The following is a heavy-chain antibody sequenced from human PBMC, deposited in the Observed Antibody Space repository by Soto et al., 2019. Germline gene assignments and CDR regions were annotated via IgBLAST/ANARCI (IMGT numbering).Heavy chain of an antibody. Sequence: HPGGSLRLSCAASGFTFSSYAMSWVRQAPGKGLEWVSAISGSGGSTYYADSVKGRFTISRDNSKNTLYLQMNSLRAEDTAVYYCAKDSVVVVAATLSHAFDIWGQGTMVTVSS. CDR1: GFTFSSYA. CDR2: ISGSGGST. V-gene: IGHV3-23*01. CDR3: AKDSVVVVAATLSHAFDI. D-gene: IGHD2-15*01. J-gene: IGHJ3*02.